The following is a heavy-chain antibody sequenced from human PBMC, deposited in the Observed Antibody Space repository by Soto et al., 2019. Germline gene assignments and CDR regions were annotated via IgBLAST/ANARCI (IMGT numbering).Heavy chain of an antibody. CDR3: ARGQGGPYGMDV. CDR1: GYGFPSYW. CDR2: IYPSDSDT. D-gene: IGHD3-16*01. Sequence: GESLKISCKGSGYGFPSYWIAWVRQMPGKGLEWMGVIYPSDSDTRYSPSFQDHVTISADKSFSTAYLQWSSLKASDTAMYFCARGQGGPYGMDVWGQGTTVTVSS. V-gene: IGHV5-51*01. J-gene: IGHJ6*02.